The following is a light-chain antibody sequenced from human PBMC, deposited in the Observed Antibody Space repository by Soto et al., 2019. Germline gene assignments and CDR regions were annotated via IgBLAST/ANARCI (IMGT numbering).Light chain of an antibody. V-gene: IGKV3-15*01. Sequence: EIVMTQSPATLSVSPGERATLSCRASQSIVNNLAWYQQKPGQGPRLLIYGASSRATGLPARFSGSGSGTGSPLTISSLQSEDFAIYYWQQYNDSPRTFGGGTKVEIK. CDR1: QSIVNN. J-gene: IGKJ4*02. CDR2: GAS. CDR3: QQYNDSPRT.